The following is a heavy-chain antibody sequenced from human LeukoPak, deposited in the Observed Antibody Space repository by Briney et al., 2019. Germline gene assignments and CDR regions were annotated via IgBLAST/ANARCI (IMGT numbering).Heavy chain of an antibody. CDR3: AKDASGPYNSLFDP. CDR2: IWSDGSKE. J-gene: IGHJ5*02. Sequence: GRSLRFSCAASGFSFSDYGMHWVRQAPGKGLEWAAVIWSDGSKENYADSVKGRFTISRDNSKNTVFLQMNSLRAEDTAVYYCAKDASGPYNSLFDPWGQGTLVIVSP. V-gene: IGHV3-33*03. CDR1: GFSFSDYG. D-gene: IGHD6-19*01.